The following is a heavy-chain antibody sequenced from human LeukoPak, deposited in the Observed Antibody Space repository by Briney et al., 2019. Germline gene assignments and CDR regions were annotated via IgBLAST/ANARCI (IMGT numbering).Heavy chain of an antibody. J-gene: IGHJ5*02. CDR3: ARDLEDGPDYGGNWFDP. D-gene: IGHD4-23*01. CDR1: GFTFSSYS. V-gene: IGHV3-21*01. Sequence: GGSLRLFCAASGFTFSSYSMNWVRQAPGKGLEWVSSISSSSSYIYYADSVKGRFTISRDNAKNSLYLQMNSLRAEDTAVYYCARDLEDGPDYGGNWFDPRGQGTLVTVSS. CDR2: ISSSSSYI.